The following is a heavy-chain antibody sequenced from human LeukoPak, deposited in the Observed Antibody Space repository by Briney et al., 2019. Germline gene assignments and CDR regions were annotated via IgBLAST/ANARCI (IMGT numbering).Heavy chain of an antibody. CDR3: ARPHSTFLDQDAAYYFDY. CDR2: INHSGNT. V-gene: IGHV4-34*01. CDR1: GGSFSGYY. Sequence: PSETLSLTCVVYGGSFSGYYWSWIRQPPGKGLEWIGEINHSGNTNHNPSLKSRVTMSIDRSKNHFSLKLSAVTAADTAVYYCARPHSTFLDQDAAYYFDYWGQGTLVIVSS. J-gene: IGHJ4*02. D-gene: IGHD2/OR15-2a*01.